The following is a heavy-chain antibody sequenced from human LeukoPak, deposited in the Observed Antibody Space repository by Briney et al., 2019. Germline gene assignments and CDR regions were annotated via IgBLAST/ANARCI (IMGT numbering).Heavy chain of an antibody. CDR1: GFTFSDYY. Sequence: PGGSLRLSCVASGFTFSDYYMSWIRQAPGKGLEWVANIKQDGSEKYYVDSVKGRFTISRDNAKNSLFLQMNSLRAEDTAVYYCARDRDWTYLDYWGQGTLVTVSS. CDR3: ARDRDWTYLDY. CDR2: IKQDGSEK. D-gene: IGHD3/OR15-3a*01. J-gene: IGHJ4*02. V-gene: IGHV3-7*01.